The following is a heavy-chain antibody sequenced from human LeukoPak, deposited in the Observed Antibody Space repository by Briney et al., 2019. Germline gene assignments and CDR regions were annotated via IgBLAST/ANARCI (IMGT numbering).Heavy chain of an antibody. Sequence: PSETLSLTCTVSGGSISSSSYYWGWIRQPPGKGLEWIGSIYYSGSTYYNPSLKSRVTISVDTSKNQFSLKLSSVTAADTAVYYCARDRGIGSGSYPFDYWGQGTLVTVSS. D-gene: IGHD3-10*01. CDR1: GGSISSSSYY. J-gene: IGHJ4*02. V-gene: IGHV4-39*07. CDR3: ARDRGIGSGSYPFDY. CDR2: IYYSGST.